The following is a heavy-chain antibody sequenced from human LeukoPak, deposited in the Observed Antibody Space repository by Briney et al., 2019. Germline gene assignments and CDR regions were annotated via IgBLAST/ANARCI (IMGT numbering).Heavy chain of an antibody. V-gene: IGHV3-23*01. CDR2: NSGSGGST. CDR1: GFTFSSYA. D-gene: IGHD2-2*01. CDR3: AKGRRNCSSTSCYLDY. J-gene: IGHJ4*02. Sequence: GGSLRLSCAASGFTFSSYAMSWVRQAPGKGLEWVSANSGSGGSTYYADSVKGRFTISRDNSKNTLYLQMNSLRAEDTAVYYCAKGRRNCSSTSCYLDYWGQGTLVTVSS.